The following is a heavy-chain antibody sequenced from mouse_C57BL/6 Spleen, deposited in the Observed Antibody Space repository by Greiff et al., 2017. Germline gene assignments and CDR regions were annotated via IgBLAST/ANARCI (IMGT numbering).Heavy chain of an antibody. V-gene: IGHV1-64*01. J-gene: IGHJ2*01. D-gene: IGHD2-3*01. Sequence: QVQLKQPGAELVKPGASVKLSCKASGYTFTSYWMHWVKQRPGQGLEWIGMIHPNSGSTNYNEKFKSKATLTVDKSSSTAYMQLSSLTSEDSAVYYCARRGDGYSFDDWGQGTTLTVSS. CDR1: GYTFTSYW. CDR3: ARRGDGYSFDD. CDR2: IHPNSGST.